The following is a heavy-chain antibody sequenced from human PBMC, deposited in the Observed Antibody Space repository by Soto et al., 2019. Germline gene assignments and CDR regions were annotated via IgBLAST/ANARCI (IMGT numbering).Heavy chain of an antibody. J-gene: IGHJ4*02. D-gene: IGHD3-3*01. CDR2: IYYSGST. V-gene: IGHV4-59*01. Sequence: ETLSLTCTVSGGSISSYYWSWIRQPPGKGLEWIGYIYYSGSTNYNPSLKSRVTISVDTSKNQFSLKLSSVTAADTAVYYCARGAGYDFWSGYFDYWGQGTLVTVS. CDR1: GGSISSYY. CDR3: ARGAGYDFWSGYFDY.